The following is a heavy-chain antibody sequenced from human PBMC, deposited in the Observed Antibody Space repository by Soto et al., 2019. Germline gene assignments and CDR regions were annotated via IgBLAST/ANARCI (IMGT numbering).Heavy chain of an antibody. CDR3: ARDKITIFGVAPDAFDI. J-gene: IGHJ3*02. V-gene: IGHV3-53*01. D-gene: IGHD3-3*01. CDR1: GFTDNSNY. Sequence: WGSLRLSCAASGFTDNSNYMSWVRQAPGKGLEWVSVIYSGGSTYYADSVKGRFTISRDNSKNTLYLQMNSLRAEDTAVYYCARDKITIFGVAPDAFDIWGQGTMVTVSS. CDR2: IYSGGST.